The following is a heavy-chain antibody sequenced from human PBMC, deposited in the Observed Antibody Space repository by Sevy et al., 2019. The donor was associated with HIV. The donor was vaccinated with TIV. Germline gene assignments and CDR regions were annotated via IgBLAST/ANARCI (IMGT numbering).Heavy chain of an antibody. D-gene: IGHD3-22*01. CDR1: GGSISSGDYY. CDR3: ARVYTYYYDSSGYLSLYYFDY. V-gene: IGHV4-30-4*01. CDR2: IYYSGST. J-gene: IGHJ4*02. Sequence: SETLSLTCTVSGGSISSGDYYWSWIRQPPGKGLEWIGYIYYSGSTYYNPSLKSQVTISVDTSKNQFSLKLSSVTAADTAVYYCARVYTYYYDSSGYLSLYYFDYWGQGTLVTVSS.